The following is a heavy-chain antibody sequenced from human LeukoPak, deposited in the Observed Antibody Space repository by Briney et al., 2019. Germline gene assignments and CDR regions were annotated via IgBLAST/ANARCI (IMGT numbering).Heavy chain of an antibody. V-gene: IGHV4-34*01. J-gene: IGHJ4*02. CDR3: VRGSAAVAYYYGSGSYSLFGY. Sequence: SETLSLTCAVYGGSFSGYYWSWIRQPPGKGLEWIGEINHSGSTNYNPSLKSRVTISVDTSKNQFSLKLSSVTAADTAVYYSVRGSAAVAYYYGSGSYSLFGYWGQGTLVTVSS. D-gene: IGHD3-10*01. CDR1: GGSFSGYY. CDR2: INHSGST.